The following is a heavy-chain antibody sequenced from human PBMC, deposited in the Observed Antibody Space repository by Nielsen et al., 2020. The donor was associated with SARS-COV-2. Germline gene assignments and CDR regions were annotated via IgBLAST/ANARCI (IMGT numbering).Heavy chain of an antibody. J-gene: IGHJ6*02. V-gene: IGHV3-20*01. Sequence: GESLKISCVASGFTFDDYGMSWVRQAPGKGLEWVSGINWNGGSTGYADSVKGRFTISRDNAKNSLYLQMNSLRAEDTALYHCASIYDSSGYYYGEGGMDVWGQGTTVTVSS. CDR2: INWNGGST. CDR1: GFTFDDYG. CDR3: ASIYDSSGYYYGEGGMDV. D-gene: IGHD3-22*01.